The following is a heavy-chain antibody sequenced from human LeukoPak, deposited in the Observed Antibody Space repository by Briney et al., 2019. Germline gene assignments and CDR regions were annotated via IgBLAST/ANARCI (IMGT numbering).Heavy chain of an antibody. D-gene: IGHD2-2*01. V-gene: IGHV1-18*01. J-gene: IGHJ5*02. CDR1: GYTFTSYG. CDR2: ISAYNGNT. Sequence: ASVKVSCKASGYTFTSYGISWVRPAPGQGLEWMGWISAYNGNTNYAQKLQGRVTMTTDTSTSTAYMELRSLRSDDTAVYYCARDGCSSTSCYYNWFDPWGQGTLVTVSS. CDR3: ARDGCSSTSCYYNWFDP.